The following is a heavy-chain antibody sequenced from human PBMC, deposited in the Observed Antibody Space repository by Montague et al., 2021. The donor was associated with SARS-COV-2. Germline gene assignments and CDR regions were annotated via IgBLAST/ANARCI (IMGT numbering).Heavy chain of an antibody. V-gene: IGHV4-39*07. J-gene: IGHJ6*02. CDR1: GGSISSSSYY. D-gene: IGHD3-22*01. CDR3: AGDTRIAMLVVVTRYGLDA. CDR2: IYYTGNT. Sequence: SETLSLTCTVSGGSISSSSYYWGWIRQPPGKGLEWIGSIYYTGNTYYNPSLKNRVTISVDTSKNQFSLKLSSVAAADTAVYYCAGDTRIAMLVVVTRYGLDAWGQGTPVTVSS.